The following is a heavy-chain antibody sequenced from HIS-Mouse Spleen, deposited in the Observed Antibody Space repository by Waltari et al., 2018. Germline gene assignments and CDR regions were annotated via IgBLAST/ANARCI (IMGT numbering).Heavy chain of an antibody. V-gene: IGHV4-39*07. J-gene: IGHJ2*01. D-gene: IGHD6-13*01. Sequence: QLQLQESGPGLVKPSETLSLTCTVSGGSISSSSYSWGWIRQPPGRGLEWIGRIYYSGRTEYNPSLKSRVTISVDTSKNQFSLKLSSVTAADTAVYYCAREIPYSSSWYDWYFDLWGRGTLVTVSS. CDR1: GGSISSSSYS. CDR2: IYYSGRT. CDR3: AREIPYSSSWYDWYFDL.